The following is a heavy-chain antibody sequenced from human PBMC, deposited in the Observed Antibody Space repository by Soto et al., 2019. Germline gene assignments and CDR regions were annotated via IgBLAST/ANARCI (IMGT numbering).Heavy chain of an antibody. J-gene: IGHJ1*01. CDR1: GGSISSYY. CDR2: IYYSGST. D-gene: IGHD2-15*01. CDR3: ARHEAGYCSGGSCYSGAEYFQH. Sequence: SETLSLTCTVSGGSISSYYWSWIRQPPGKGLEWIGYIYYSGSTNYNPSLKGRVTISVDTSKNQFSLKLSSVTAADTAVYYCARHEAGYCSGGSCYSGAEYFQHWGQGTLVTVSS. V-gene: IGHV4-59*08.